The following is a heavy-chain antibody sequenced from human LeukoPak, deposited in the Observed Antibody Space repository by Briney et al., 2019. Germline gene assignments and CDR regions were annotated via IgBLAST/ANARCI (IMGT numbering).Heavy chain of an antibody. CDR3: VRDLWGFDY. CDR2: VNADGGST. V-gene: IGHV3-64D*09. Sequence: PGGSLRLSCSVSGGSIRDLASHWVRQAPGKGLDYVSVVNADGGSTKYGDSVKGRFTVSRDNSKNTVYLQMTSLRFDDTAVYYCVRDLWGFDYWGQGTLVTVSS. J-gene: IGHJ4*02. D-gene: IGHD3-10*01. CDR1: GGSIRDLA.